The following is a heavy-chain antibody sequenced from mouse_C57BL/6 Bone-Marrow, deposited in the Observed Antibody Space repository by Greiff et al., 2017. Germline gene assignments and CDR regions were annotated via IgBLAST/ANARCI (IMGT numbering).Heavy chain of an antibody. Sequence: QVQLQQSGPGLVQPSQSLSITCTVSGFSLTSYGVHWVRQSPGKGLEWLGVIWRGGSTDYNAAFISRLSISKDNSKSQVFFKMNSLQADDTAIYYCARNWDRYAMDYWGQGTSVTVSS. CDR2: IWRGGST. CDR3: ARNWDRYAMDY. D-gene: IGHD4-1*01. CDR1: GFSLTSYG. J-gene: IGHJ4*01. V-gene: IGHV2-2*01.